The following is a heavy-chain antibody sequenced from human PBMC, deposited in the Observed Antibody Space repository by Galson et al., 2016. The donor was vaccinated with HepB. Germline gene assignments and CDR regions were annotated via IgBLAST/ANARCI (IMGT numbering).Heavy chain of an antibody. D-gene: IGHD3-22*01. CDR2: LSFDGNDK. Sequence: SLRLSCAVSGFTFRSSDIHWVRQAPGKGLEWVTFLSFDGNDKYYADSVKGRFVISRDNSKNTVYLQMNSLKTDDTAVYYCASVTSGSYAFDMWGQGTLVTVSS. V-gene: IGHV3-30*03. J-gene: IGHJ4*02. CDR1: GFTFRSSD. CDR3: ASVTSGSYAFDM.